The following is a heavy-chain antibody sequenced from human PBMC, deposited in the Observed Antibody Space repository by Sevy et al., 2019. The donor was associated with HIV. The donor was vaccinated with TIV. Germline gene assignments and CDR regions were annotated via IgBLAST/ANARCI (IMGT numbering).Heavy chain of an antibody. D-gene: IGHD2-15*01. CDR1: GFTFSTYA. Sequence: GGSLRLSCAASGFTFSTYAMSWVRQAPGKGLEWVSAITASGPSTYYADSVKGRFTISRDTSKNTVYLEMKSLRAEDTAVYYCTREDIVLGEDNYYGMDVWGHGTTVTVSS. J-gene: IGHJ6*02. CDR2: ITASGPST. V-gene: IGHV3-23*01. CDR3: TREDIVLGEDNYYGMDV.